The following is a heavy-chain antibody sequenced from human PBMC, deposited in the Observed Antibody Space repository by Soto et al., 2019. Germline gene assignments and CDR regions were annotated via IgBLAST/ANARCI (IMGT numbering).Heavy chain of an antibody. V-gene: IGHV4-39*01. J-gene: IGHJ5*02. CDR1: GGSISSSSYY. D-gene: IGHD3-9*01. CDR2: IYYSGST. CDR3: ARVRITIFSFDP. Sequence: SETLSLTCTVSGGSISSSSYYWGWIRQPPGKGLEWIGSIYYSGSTYYNPSLKSRVTISVDTSKNQFSLKLCSVTAADTAVYYCARVRITIFSFDPWGQGTLVTVSS.